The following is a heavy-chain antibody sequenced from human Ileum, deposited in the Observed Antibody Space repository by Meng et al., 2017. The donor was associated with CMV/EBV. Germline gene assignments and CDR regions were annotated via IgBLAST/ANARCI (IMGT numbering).Heavy chain of an antibody. Sequence: LSCAASGFTSSTYAMSWVRQAPGKGLEWVSGISASGSPYYADSVKGRLTISRDNSKNALYLQMNSLSAEDTAVYYCAKRGADWYFDLWGRDTLVTVSS. J-gene: IGHJ2*01. V-gene: IGHV3-23*01. D-gene: IGHD1-26*01. CDR2: ISASGSP. CDR3: AKRGADWYFDL. CDR1: GFTSSTYA.